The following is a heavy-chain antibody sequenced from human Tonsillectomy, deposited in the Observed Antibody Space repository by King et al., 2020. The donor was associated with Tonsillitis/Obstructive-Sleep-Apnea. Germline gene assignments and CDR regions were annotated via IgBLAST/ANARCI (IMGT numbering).Heavy chain of an antibody. CDR3: ARSVDYYGSGSYYSRALDY. CDR2: IDWDDDK. D-gene: IGHD3-10*01. J-gene: IGHJ4*02. Sequence: VTLKESGPALVKPTQTLTLTCTFSGFSLSTSGMCVSWIRQPPGQALEWLARIDWDDDKYYSTSLKTRLTISKDTSKHQVVLTMTNMDPVDTATYYCARSVDYYGSGSYYSRALDYWGQGTLVTVSS. CDR1: GFSLSTSGMC. V-gene: IGHV2-70*11.